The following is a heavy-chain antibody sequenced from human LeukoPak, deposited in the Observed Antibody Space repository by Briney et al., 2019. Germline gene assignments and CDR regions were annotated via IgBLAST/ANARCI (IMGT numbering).Heavy chain of an antibody. D-gene: IGHD2-15*01. Sequence: GGSLRLSCAASGFSLSSYAMSWVSQAPGKGLEWVSTISGSGISTYYADPVKGRFTISRDNSKNTLYLQMNSLRAEDTAVYSCARGADGVSSNSRGWFDPWGQGTLVTVSS. V-gene: IGHV3-23*01. CDR2: ISGSGIST. J-gene: IGHJ5*02. CDR3: ARGADGVSSNSRGWFDP. CDR1: GFSLSSYA.